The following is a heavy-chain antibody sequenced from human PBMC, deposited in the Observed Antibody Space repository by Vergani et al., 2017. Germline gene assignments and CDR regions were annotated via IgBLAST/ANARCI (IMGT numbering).Heavy chain of an antibody. Sequence: QVQLQQWGAGLLKPSETLSLTCAVYGGSFSGYYWSWIRQPPGEGLEWIGEINHSGSTNYNPSLKSRVTISVDTSKNQFSLKLSSVTAADTAVYYCARAGTGLVPKRFYYYGMDVWGQGTTVTVSS. CDR2: INHSGST. CDR1: GGSFSGYY. D-gene: IGHD6-6*01. CDR3: ARAGTGLVPKRFYYYGMDV. V-gene: IGHV4-34*01. J-gene: IGHJ6*02.